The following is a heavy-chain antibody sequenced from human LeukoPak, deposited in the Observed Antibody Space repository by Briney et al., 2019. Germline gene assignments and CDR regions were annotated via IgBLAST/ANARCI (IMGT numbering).Heavy chain of an antibody. CDR3: ARGLGSWYYDSSGYFY. V-gene: IGHV4-34*01. CDR1: GGCFSGYY. J-gene: IGHJ4*02. D-gene: IGHD3-22*01. Sequence: PSETLSLTCDVYGGCFSGYYWSWIRQPPGKGLEWIGEINHSGSTNYNPSLKSRVTISVDTSKSQFSLKLSSVTAADTAVYYCARGLGSWYYDSSGYFYWGQGTLVTVSS. CDR2: INHSGST.